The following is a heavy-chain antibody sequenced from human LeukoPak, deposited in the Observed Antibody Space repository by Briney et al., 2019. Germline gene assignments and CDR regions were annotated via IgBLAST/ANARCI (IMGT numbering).Heavy chain of an antibody. D-gene: IGHD1-14*01. Sequence: ETGGSLRLSCAASGFTFSNYAMNWVRQAPGKGLEWVSSINGGGGSTHYADSVKGRFTISRDNSKNTLYLQMNSLRAEDTAVYYCAKPAKTDYADYWGQGTLVTVSS. J-gene: IGHJ4*02. CDR1: GFTFSNYA. V-gene: IGHV3-23*01. CDR2: INGGGGST. CDR3: AKPAKTDYADY.